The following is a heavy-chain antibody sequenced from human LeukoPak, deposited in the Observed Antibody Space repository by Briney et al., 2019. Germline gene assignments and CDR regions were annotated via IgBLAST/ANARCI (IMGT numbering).Heavy chain of an antibody. D-gene: IGHD6-19*01. CDR1: GFTVSSNY. CDR2: IYSGGST. Sequence: GGSLRLSCAASGFTVSSNYMNWVRQAPGKGLEWVSVIYSGGSTYYADSVKGRFTISRDNSKNTLYLQMNSLRAEDTAVYYCARAGAPYSSGWYDYYGMDVWGQGTTVTVSS. V-gene: IGHV3-53*05. J-gene: IGHJ6*02. CDR3: ARAGAPYSSGWYDYYGMDV.